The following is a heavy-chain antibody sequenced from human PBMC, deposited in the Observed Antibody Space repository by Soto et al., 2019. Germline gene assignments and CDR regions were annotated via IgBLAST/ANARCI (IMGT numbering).Heavy chain of an antibody. V-gene: IGHV3-23*01. Sequence: EVQLLESGGGLVQPEGSLRLSCAASGFMFSSIAMSWVRQAPGKGLEWVSTISGSGYNTYYADSVKGRFSVSRDSSKNTLFLQMNSLRAEDTAVYYCAKLRGPELRKWWYDYWGQGTLVTVSS. J-gene: IGHJ4*01. CDR1: GFMFSSIA. D-gene: IGHD2-15*01. CDR3: AKLRGPELRKWWYDY. CDR2: ISGSGYNT.